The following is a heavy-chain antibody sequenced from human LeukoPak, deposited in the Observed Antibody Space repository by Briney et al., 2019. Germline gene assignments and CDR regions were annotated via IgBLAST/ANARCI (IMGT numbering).Heavy chain of an antibody. D-gene: IGHD6-13*01. CDR1: GYTFTGYY. V-gene: IGHV1-2*02. CDR3: VSSIAAAAGAFDI. J-gene: IGHJ3*02. CDR2: INPNSGGT. Sequence: ASVKVSCKASGYTFTGYYMHWVRQAPGQGLEWMGWINPNSGGTNYAQKFRGRVTMTRDTSISTAYMELSRLRSDDTAVYYCVSSIAAAAGAFDIWGQGTMVTVSS.